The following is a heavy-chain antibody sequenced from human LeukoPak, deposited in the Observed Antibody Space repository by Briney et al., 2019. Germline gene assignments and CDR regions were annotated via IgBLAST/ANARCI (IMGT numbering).Heavy chain of an antibody. CDR2: INPSGGST. V-gene: IGHV1-46*01. J-gene: IGHJ4*02. D-gene: IGHD3-16*01. Sequence: ASVKVSCKASGYTFTSYYMHWVRQAPGQGLEWMGIINPSGGSTSYAQKFQGRVTITADESTSTAYMELSSLRSEDTAVYYCARHRRGDYVWGSSEGPHFTPADYWGQGTLVTVSS. CDR3: ARHRRGDYVWGSSEGPHFTPADY. CDR1: GYTFTSYY.